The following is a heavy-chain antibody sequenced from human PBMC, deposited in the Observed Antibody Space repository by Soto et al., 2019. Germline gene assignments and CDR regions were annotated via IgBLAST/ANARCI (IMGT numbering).Heavy chain of an antibody. Sequence: ASVTVACKASGYTFTSYAMHWVRQATGQRLEWMGWINAGNGNTKYSQKFQGRVTITRDTSASTAYMELSSLRSEDTAVYYCARNYYGSGSYPTESYYYYMDVWGKGTTVTVSS. CDR1: GYTFTSYA. CDR3: ARNYYGSGSYPTESYYYYMDV. V-gene: IGHV1-3*01. CDR2: INAGNGNT. J-gene: IGHJ6*03. D-gene: IGHD3-10*01.